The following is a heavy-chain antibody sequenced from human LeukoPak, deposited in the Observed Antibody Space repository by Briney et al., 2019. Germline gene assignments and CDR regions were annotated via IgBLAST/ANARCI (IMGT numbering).Heavy chain of an antibody. V-gene: IGHV1-18*04. CDR2: ISAYNGNT. CDR1: GYTFTSYG. Sequence: GASVKVSCKASGYTFTSYGISWVRQAPGQGLEWMGWISAYNGNTNYAQKLQGRVTMTTDTSTSTAYMELRSLRSDDTAVYYCARASGSYGSGSYYYYGMDVWGKGTTVTVSS. CDR3: ARASGSYGSGSYYYYGMDV. D-gene: IGHD3-10*01. J-gene: IGHJ6*04.